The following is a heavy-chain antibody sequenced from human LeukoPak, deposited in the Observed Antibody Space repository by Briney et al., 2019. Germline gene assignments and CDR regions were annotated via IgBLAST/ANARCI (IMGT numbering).Heavy chain of an antibody. V-gene: IGHV1-18*01. CDR2: ISAYNGNT. Sequence: ASVKVSCKASGYTFTSYGISWVRQAPGQGLEWMGWISAYNGNTNYAQKLQGRVTMTTDTSTSTAYMELRSLRSDDTAVYYCARGPQNPQGKYYDFWSGYLYNWFDPWGQGTLVTVSS. J-gene: IGHJ5*02. CDR3: ARGPQNPQGKYYDFWSGYLYNWFDP. CDR1: GYTFTSYG. D-gene: IGHD3-3*01.